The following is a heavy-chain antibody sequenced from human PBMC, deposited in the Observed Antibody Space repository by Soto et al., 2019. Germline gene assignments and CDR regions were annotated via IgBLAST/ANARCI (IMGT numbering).Heavy chain of an antibody. Sequence: QVQLVQSGAEEKKPGASVKVSCKASGYTFTSYAMHWMRQAPGQRLEWMGWINAGNGNTKYSQKFQGRVTITRDTSASTDYMELSSLRSEDTAVYYCARDRFYYYDSSGYYQSGDAFDIWGQGTMVTVSS. CDR3: ARDRFYYYDSSGYYQSGDAFDI. J-gene: IGHJ3*02. D-gene: IGHD3-22*01. CDR1: GYTFTSYA. CDR2: INAGNGNT. V-gene: IGHV1-3*05.